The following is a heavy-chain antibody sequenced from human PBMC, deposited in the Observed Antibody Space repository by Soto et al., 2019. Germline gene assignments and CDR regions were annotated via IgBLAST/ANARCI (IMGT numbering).Heavy chain of an antibody. V-gene: IGHV1-46*01. J-gene: IGHJ6*02. CDR1: GYTFTSYY. D-gene: IGHD2-21*02. CDR2: VNPTSGST. CDR3: ARGIVVVTDIEDGMDL. Sequence: ASVKVSCKASGYTFTSYYIHWVRQAPGQGLEWMGIVNPTSGSTTYAQKFQGRVIMTRDTSTRTVYMELSSLRSEDTAVYYCARGIVVVTDIEDGMDLWGQGTTVTVSS.